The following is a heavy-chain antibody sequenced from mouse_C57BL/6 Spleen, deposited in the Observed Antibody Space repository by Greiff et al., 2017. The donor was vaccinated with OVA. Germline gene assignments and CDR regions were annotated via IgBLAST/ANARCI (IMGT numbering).Heavy chain of an antibody. Sequence: EVQRVESGPELVKPGASVKIPCKASGYTFTDYNMDWVKQSHGKSLEWIGDINPNNGGTIYNQKFKGKATLTVDKSSSTAYMELRSLTSEDTAVYYCARRVNYYGSNWFAYWGQGTLVTVSA. CDR2: INPNNGGT. J-gene: IGHJ3*01. CDR1: GYTFTDYN. D-gene: IGHD1-1*01. V-gene: IGHV1-18*01. CDR3: ARRVNYYGSNWFAY.